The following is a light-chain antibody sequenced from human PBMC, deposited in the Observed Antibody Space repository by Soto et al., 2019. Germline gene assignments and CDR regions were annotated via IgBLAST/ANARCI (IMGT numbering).Light chain of an antibody. V-gene: IGKV1-9*01. CDR3: QQVKSYPIT. CDR1: QGISNY. J-gene: IGKJ5*01. CDR2: AAS. Sequence: DIQLTQSPSFLSASVGDRVTITCRASQGISNYLAWYQQKLGKAPNLLIYAASTLQSGVPSRFSGSGSGTEFPPTISRLQPEDFATYYCQQVKSYPITFGQGTRLEIK.